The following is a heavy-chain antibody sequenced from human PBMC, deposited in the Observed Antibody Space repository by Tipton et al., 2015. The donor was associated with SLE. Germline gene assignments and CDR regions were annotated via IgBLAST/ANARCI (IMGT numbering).Heavy chain of an antibody. Sequence: TLSLTCTVSGGSISSYNYFWSWVRQPPGKGLEWISYIHYTGGAFYNPSLESRLITSIDISKNQFSLKLHSLSAADTAVYYCAREVNTVGDADAFANWGQGIIVTVS. D-gene: IGHD2/OR15-2a*01. CDR3: AREVNTVGDADAFAN. V-gene: IGHV4-31*03. CDR1: GGSISSYNYF. CDR2: IHYTGGA. J-gene: IGHJ3*02.